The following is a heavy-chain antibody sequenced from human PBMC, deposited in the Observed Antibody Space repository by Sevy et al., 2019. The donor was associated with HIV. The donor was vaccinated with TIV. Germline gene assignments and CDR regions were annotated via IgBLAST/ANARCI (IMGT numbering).Heavy chain of an antibody. CDR1: GYSFTSYW. CDR2: IYPGDSDT. CDR3: ARHPIRSGLGLTGDTTNFDY. D-gene: IGHD7-27*01. Sequence: GESLKISCKGSGYSFTSYWIGWVRQMPGKGLEWMGIIYPGDSDTRYSPSFQGQVTISADKSISTAYLQWSSLKASDTAMYYCARHPIRSGLGLTGDTTNFDYWGQRTLVTVSS. J-gene: IGHJ4*02. V-gene: IGHV5-51*01.